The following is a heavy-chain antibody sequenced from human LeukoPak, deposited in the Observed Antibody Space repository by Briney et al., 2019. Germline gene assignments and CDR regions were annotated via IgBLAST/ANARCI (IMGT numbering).Heavy chain of an antibody. CDR1: GASLSTYY. J-gene: IGHJ4*02. Sequence: SETLSLTCIVSGASLSTYYGTWIRQAPGKGLEWIGYIFYSGGTNYNSSLKSRVTLSIVTSKNQFSLELTSVTAADTAVYYCARIGAAGTRYYFDYWSQGTLVTVSS. CDR3: ARIGAAGTRYYFDY. CDR2: IFYSGGT. D-gene: IGHD6-13*01. V-gene: IGHV4-59*01.